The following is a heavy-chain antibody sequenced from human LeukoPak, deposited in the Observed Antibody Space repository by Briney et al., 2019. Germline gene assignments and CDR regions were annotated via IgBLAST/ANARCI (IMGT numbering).Heavy chain of an antibody. CDR1: GFTFSSYS. CDR3: ARDSGWLRYHD. Sequence: GGSLRLSCAASGFTFSSYSMNWVRQAPGKGLEWVSSISSSSSYIYYADSVKGRFTISRDNSKNMVYLQMDSLRAEDTALYYCARDSGWLRYHDWGQGALVTVSS. D-gene: IGHD5-12*01. V-gene: IGHV3-21*04. J-gene: IGHJ1*01. CDR2: ISSSSSYI.